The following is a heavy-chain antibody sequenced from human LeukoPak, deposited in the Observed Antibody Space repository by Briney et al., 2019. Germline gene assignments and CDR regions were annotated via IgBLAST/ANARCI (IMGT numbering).Heavy chain of an antibody. J-gene: IGHJ4*02. Sequence: SETLSLTCTVSGGSVSSGSYYWSWIRQPPGKGLEWIGYIYYSGSTNYNPSLKSRVTISVDTSKNQFPPKLSSVTAADTAVYYCARGVEYSSSPNFDYWGQGTLVTVSS. CDR1: GGSVSSGSYY. CDR2: IYYSGST. CDR3: ARGVEYSSSPNFDY. D-gene: IGHD6-13*01. V-gene: IGHV4-61*01.